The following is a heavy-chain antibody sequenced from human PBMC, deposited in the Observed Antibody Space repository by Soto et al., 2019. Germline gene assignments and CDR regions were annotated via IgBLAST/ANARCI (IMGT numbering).Heavy chain of an antibody. CDR2: ISGSGGTT. J-gene: IGHJ4*02. D-gene: IGHD3-22*01. V-gene: IGHV3-23*01. CDR1: GFRFSDYA. CDR3: AKDRVVITGAPLDY. Sequence: GGSLRLSCAASGFRFSDYAMNWVRQAPGKGLEWVSSISGSGGTTYYADSVKGRFTISRDNSKNTVYLQMHSLRADDTAVYYCAKDRVVITGAPLDYWGQGTLVTVSS.